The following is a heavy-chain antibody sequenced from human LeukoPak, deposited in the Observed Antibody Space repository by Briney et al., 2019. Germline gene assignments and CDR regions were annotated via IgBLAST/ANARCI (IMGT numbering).Heavy chain of an antibody. J-gene: IGHJ4*02. V-gene: IGHV3-74*01. CDR3: ASNFAGSSRGY. CDR1: GFTFSIYW. D-gene: IGHD6-13*01. CDR2: ISPDGSST. Sequence: PGGSLRLSCAASGFTFSIYWMHWIRHAPGKGLVWVSRISPDGSSTNYADSVKGRFTISRDNARNILYLQMNSLRAEDTAVYYCASNFAGSSRGYWGQGTLVTVSS.